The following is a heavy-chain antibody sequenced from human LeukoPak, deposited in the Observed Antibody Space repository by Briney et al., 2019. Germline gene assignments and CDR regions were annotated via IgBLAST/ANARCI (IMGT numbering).Heavy chain of an antibody. CDR3: ARGPSSGWGTFDY. V-gene: IGHV3-23*01. CDR1: GFTFNNYA. D-gene: IGHD6-19*01. J-gene: IGHJ4*02. CDR2: ISGSGGST. Sequence: GGSLRLSCAASGFTFNNYAMSWVRQAPGKGLEWVSAISGSGGSTYYTDSVTGRFTISRDNAKNSLYLQMNSLRTEDTAVYYCARGPSSGWGTFDYWGQGTLVTVSS.